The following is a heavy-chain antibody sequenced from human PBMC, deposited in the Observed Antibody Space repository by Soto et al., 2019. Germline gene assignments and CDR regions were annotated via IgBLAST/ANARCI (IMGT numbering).Heavy chain of an antibody. CDR1: GFTVSSNY. J-gene: IGHJ5*02. D-gene: IGHD6-19*01. Sequence: GGSLRLSSAASGFTVSSNYMSWVRQAPGKGLEWVSVIYSGGSTYYADSVKGRFTISRDNSKNTLYLQMNSLRAEDTAVYYCARGAYSSGCFDPWGQGTLVTVSS. V-gene: IGHV3-53*01. CDR2: IYSGGST. CDR3: ARGAYSSGCFDP.